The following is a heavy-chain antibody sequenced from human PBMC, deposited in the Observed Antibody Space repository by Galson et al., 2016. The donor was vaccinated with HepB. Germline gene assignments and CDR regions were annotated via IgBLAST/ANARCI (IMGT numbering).Heavy chain of an antibody. Sequence: SVKVSCKASGYTFTSYAMHWVRQAPGQRLEWMGWINAGNGNTKYSQKFQGRVTITRDTSASTAYLELSSLRSEDTAVYYCAGSRPRYFCSFDIWGQGTMVTVSS. J-gene: IGHJ3*02. CDR2: INAGNGNT. CDR3: AGSRPRYFCSFDI. CDR1: GYTFTSYA. D-gene: IGHD3-9*01. V-gene: IGHV1-3*01.